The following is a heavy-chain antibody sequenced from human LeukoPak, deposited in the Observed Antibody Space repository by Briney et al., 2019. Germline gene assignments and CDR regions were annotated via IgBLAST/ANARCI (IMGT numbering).Heavy chain of an antibody. CDR1: GFTFSSYG. Sequence: PGGSPRLSCAASGFTFSSYGMHWVRQAPGKGLEWVAFIRYDGSNKYYADSVKGRFTISRDNSKNTLYLQMNSLRAEDTAVYYCANVYYDFWSGYPTPKYYYMDVWGKGTTVTVSS. J-gene: IGHJ6*03. D-gene: IGHD3-3*01. V-gene: IGHV3-30*02. CDR3: ANVYYDFWSGYPTPKYYYMDV. CDR2: IRYDGSNK.